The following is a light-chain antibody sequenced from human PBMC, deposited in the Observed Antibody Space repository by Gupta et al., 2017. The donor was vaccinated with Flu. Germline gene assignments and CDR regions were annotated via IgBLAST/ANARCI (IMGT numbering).Light chain of an antibody. CDR2: AAS. CDR3: QQSYSTPPWT. V-gene: IGKV1-39*01. CDR1: QSISSY. Sequence: MTRSPSPRSASVLDRVTITCRASQSISSYLNWYQQKPGKAPKLLIYAASSLQSGVPSRFSGSGSGTDFTLTISSLQPEDFATYYCQQSYSTPPWTFGQGTKVEIK. J-gene: IGKJ1*01.